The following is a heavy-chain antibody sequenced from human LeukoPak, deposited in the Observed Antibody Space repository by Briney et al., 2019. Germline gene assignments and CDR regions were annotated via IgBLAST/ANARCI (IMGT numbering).Heavy chain of an antibody. D-gene: IGHD4-23*01. CDR1: GGSISSSSYY. V-gene: IGHV4-39*01. CDR2: IYYSGST. CDR3: ARHADHSGKGFDH. J-gene: IGHJ4*02. Sequence: SETLSLTCTVSGGSISSSSYYWGWIRQPPGKGLEWIGSIYYSGSTYYNPSLKSRVTISVDTSKNQFSLKLSSVTAADTAVYFCARHADHSGKGFDHWGQGTLVTVSS.